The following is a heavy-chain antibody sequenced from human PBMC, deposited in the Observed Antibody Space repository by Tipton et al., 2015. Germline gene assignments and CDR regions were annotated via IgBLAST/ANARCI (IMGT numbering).Heavy chain of an antibody. V-gene: IGHV4-34*01. CDR1: GESFSKYY. CDR2: INDSGKS. Sequence: TLSLTCAVSGESFSKYYWSWIRQSPGKGLEWIGEINDSGKSNYNPSLKSRVTISVDTSKSQFFLKLTSVIAADTAVYFCARGRGWRVFDYWGQGTLVIVSS. CDR3: ARGRGWRVFDY. J-gene: IGHJ4*02. D-gene: IGHD3-10*01.